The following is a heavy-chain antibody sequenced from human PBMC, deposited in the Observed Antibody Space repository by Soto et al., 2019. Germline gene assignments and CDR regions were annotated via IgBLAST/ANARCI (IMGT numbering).Heavy chain of an antibody. J-gene: IGHJ4*02. D-gene: IGHD4-17*01. V-gene: IGHV4-30-2*01. CDR1: GGSISSGGYS. CDR3: ARGMTTVTTFDY. Sequence: SETLSLTCAGSGGSISSGGYSWSWIRQPPGKGLEWIGYIYHSGSTYYNPSLKSRVTISVDRSKNQVSLKVSSATAADTAVYYCARGMTTVTTFDYWGQGTLVTVSS. CDR2: IYHSGST.